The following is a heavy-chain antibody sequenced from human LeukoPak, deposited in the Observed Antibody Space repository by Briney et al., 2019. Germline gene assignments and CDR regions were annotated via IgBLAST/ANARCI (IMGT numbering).Heavy chain of an antibody. D-gene: IGHD1-26*01. CDR2: IYSDGST. CDR1: GFIVSGDF. V-gene: IGHV3-53*01. Sequence: GGSLRLSCAASGFIVSGDFMSWVRQAPGKGLEWVSVIYSDGSTYYADSVKGRFTISRDNSKNTLDLQMTGLRAEDTAVYYCARERGRGRDSPWFDYWGQGTPVTVSS. J-gene: IGHJ4*02. CDR3: ARERGRGRDSPWFDY.